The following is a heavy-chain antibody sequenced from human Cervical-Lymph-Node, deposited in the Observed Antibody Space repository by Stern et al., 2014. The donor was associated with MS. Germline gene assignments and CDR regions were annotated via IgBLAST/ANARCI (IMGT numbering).Heavy chain of an antibody. J-gene: IGHJ4*02. CDR2: ISFDGSDK. D-gene: IGHD5-24*01. Sequence: MQLVESGGGVVQPGRSLRLSCAASGFTFTSYGMHWVRQAPGKGLEWVAGISFDGSDKDYSASVKGRFTVSRDTSKNTLYLQMDGLRPADTAIYFCAREMATPYGSWGQGTLVTVSS. V-gene: IGHV3-30*04. CDR3: AREMATPYGS. CDR1: GFTFTSYG.